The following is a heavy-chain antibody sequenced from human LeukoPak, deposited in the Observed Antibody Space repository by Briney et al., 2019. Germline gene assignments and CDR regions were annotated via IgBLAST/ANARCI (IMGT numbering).Heavy chain of an antibody. CDR1: GGSLSGYY. CDR2: INHSGST. J-gene: IGHJ3*02. Sequence: SETLSLTCAVYGGSLSGYYWSWIRQPPGKGLEWIGEINHSGSTNYNPSLKSRVTISVDTSKNQFSLKLSSVTAADTAVYYCARGARLGRPEWGRAFDIWGQGTMVTVSS. D-gene: IGHD3-16*01. CDR3: ARGARLGRPEWGRAFDI. V-gene: IGHV4-34*01.